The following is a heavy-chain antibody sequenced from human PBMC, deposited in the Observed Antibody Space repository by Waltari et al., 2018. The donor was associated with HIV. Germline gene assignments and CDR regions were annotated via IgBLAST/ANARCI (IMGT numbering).Heavy chain of an antibody. Sequence: QVHLQQWGAGLLKPSETLSLTCDVYGGSFSGYLWNWIHQPPGKGLEWIGEINHSGSTNYTPSLRSRVAISADTSKSQFSLKLSSVTAADTAVYYCARRYCTSSSCPNWFDPWGQGTLVTVSS. CDR1: GGSFSGYL. CDR3: ARRYCTSSSCPNWFDP. CDR2: INHSGST. V-gene: IGHV4-34*01. D-gene: IGHD2-2*01. J-gene: IGHJ5*02.